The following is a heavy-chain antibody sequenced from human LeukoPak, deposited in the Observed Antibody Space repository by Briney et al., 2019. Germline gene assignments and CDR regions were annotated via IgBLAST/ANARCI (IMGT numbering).Heavy chain of an antibody. D-gene: IGHD6-25*01. Sequence: SQTLSLTCSVSGGSISTGTYSWSWIRQPAGKGLEWIGHVYTRGSTNYKPSLKSRATISVATSKTQFSLQLTSVTAADTAVYYCARGGRYSSGSYFDLWGQGTLVTVSS. CDR3: ARGGRYSSGSYFDL. J-gene: IGHJ4*02. CDR2: VYTRGST. V-gene: IGHV4-61*09. CDR1: GGSISTGTYS.